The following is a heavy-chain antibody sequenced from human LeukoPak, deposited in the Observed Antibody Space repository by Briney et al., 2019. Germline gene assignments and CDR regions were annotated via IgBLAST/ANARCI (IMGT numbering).Heavy chain of an antibody. D-gene: IGHD6-13*01. CDR1: GFTFSSYE. CDR3: ARVTYSSSWYGGSEY. Sequence: PGGSLRLSCAASGFTFSSYEMNWVRQAPGKGLEWVSYISSSSSTIYYADSVKGRFTISRDNAKNSLYLQMNSLRAEDTAVYYCARVTYSSSWYGGSEYWGQGTLVTVSS. CDR2: ISSSSSTI. V-gene: IGHV3-48*01. J-gene: IGHJ4*02.